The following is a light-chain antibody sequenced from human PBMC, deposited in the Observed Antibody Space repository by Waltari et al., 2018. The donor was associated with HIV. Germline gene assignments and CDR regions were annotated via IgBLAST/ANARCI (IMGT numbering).Light chain of an antibody. Sequence: QVVLTHSPSASASLGASVNLTCPLSSGHNNYAIAWHQQQPEKGPRYLMRVGTNGSHIKGDGIPDRFSSSSSGTERCLIISSLQSEDEADYYCQTWDTGIQVFGGGTKLTVL. V-gene: IGLV4-69*01. CDR1: SGHNNYA. CDR2: VGTNGSH. CDR3: QTWDTGIQV. J-gene: IGLJ3*02.